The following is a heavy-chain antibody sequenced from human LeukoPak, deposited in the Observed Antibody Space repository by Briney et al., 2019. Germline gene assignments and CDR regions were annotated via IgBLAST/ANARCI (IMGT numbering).Heavy chain of an antibody. V-gene: IGHV4-4*02. CDR3: ARAFDGYNPYGFDY. D-gene: IGHD5-24*01. Sequence: SETLSLTCAVSGGSISSSNWWSWVRQPPGKGLEWIGEIYHSGSTNYNPSLKSRVTISVDKSKNQFSLKLSSVTAADTAVYYCARAFDGYNPYGFDYWGQGTLVTVSS. CDR1: GGSISSSNW. CDR2: IYHSGST. J-gene: IGHJ4*02.